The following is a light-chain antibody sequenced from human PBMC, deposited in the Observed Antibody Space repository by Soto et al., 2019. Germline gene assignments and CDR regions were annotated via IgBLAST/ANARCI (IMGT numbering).Light chain of an antibody. V-gene: IGKV1-5*01. CDR2: DAS. CDR3: QQYNSYPLT. Sequence: DIQMTQSPSTLSASLGDRVTITWRASQSISSWLAWYQQKKGKAPKLLIYDASSLESGVPSRFSGSGYGTEFNLTISSLQTDDFATYYCQQYNSYPLTFGGGTKVDIK. J-gene: IGKJ4*01. CDR1: QSISSW.